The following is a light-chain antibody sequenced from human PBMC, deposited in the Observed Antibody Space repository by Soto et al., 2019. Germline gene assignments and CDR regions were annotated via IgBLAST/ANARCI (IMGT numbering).Light chain of an antibody. CDR3: GSWDSSLSAYV. J-gene: IGLJ1*01. CDR2: DAN. CDR1: SSNIGGNS. Sequence: QSVLTQPPSVSAAPGQKVTISCSGSSSNIGGNSVSWYQQLPGTAPKLLIYDANKRPSGIPDRLSVSKSGTSATLGITGLQTWDEADYYCGSWDSSLSAYVFGTGTKVTVL. V-gene: IGLV1-51*01.